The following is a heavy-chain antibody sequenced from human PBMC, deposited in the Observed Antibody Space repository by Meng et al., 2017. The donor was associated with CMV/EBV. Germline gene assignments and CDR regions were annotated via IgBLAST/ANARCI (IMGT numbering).Heavy chain of an antibody. V-gene: IGHV3-9*01. J-gene: IGHJ6*02. CDR2: ISWNSGSI. CDR3: ACGLYYYYGMDV. CDR1: GFTFDDYA. Sequence: SLKISCAASGFTFDDYAMHWVRQAPGKGLEWVSGISWNSGSIGYADSVKGRFTISRDNAKNSLYLQMNSLRAEDTAVYYCACGLYYYYGMDVWGQGTTVTVSS. D-gene: IGHD1-26*01.